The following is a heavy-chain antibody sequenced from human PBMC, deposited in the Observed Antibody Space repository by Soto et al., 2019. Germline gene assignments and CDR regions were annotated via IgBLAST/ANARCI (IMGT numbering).Heavy chain of an antibody. J-gene: IGHJ3*02. D-gene: IGHD3-3*01. CDR2: IVVGSGNT. CDR3: AREFFKTVFRAFDI. Sequence: SVNVSCKASGFTFTSSAVQWVRQARGQRLEWIGWIVVGSGNTNYAQKFQERVTITRDMSTSTAYMELSSVTAADTAVYYCAREFFKTVFRAFDIWGQGTMVTVSS. V-gene: IGHV1-58*01. CDR1: GFTFTSSA.